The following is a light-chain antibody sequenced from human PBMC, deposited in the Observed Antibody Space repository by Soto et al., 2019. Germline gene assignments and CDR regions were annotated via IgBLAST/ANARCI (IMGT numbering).Light chain of an antibody. J-gene: IGKJ2*01. Sequence: EIVLTQSPGTLSLSPGERATLSCRASQSVSSSYLAWYQQKPGQAPRLLIYGASYRATGIPDRFSGRGSGTDFTITISRLEPEDFAVYYCQQYDDSLSSFTFGQGTNLDIK. CDR2: GAS. V-gene: IGKV3-20*01. CDR1: QSVSSSY. CDR3: QQYDDSLSSFT.